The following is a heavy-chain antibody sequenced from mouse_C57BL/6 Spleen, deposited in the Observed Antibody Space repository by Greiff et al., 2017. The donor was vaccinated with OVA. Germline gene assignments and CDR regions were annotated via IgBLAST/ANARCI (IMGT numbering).Heavy chain of an antibody. CDR1: GFSFTSYG. D-gene: IGHD1-1*01. J-gene: IGHJ1*03. CDR2: IWSGGST. Sequence: VKLMESGPGLVQPSQSLSITCTVSGFSFTSYGVHWVRQSPGKGLEWLGVIWSGGSTDYYAAFISRLSISKNDTKSQVFFKMNSRQADDTAIYYCARTPPGSYWYFDVWGTGTTVTVSS. V-gene: IGHV2-2*01. CDR3: ARTPPGSYWYFDV.